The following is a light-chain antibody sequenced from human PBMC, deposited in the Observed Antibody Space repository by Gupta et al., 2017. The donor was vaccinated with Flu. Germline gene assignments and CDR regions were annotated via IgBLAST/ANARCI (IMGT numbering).Light chain of an antibody. CDR3: GTWDGGLNNVV. Sequence: SSTNIGNNYVSWYQQLPGTAPKLLIYDNSKRPSGIPDRFSGSKSGTSATLDITGLQIGDEADYYCGTWDGGLNNVVFGGGTKLTVL. J-gene: IGLJ2*01. CDR1: STNIGNNY. CDR2: DNS. V-gene: IGLV1-51*01.